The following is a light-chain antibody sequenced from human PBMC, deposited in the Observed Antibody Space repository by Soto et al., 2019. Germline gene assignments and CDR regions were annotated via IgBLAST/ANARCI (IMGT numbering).Light chain of an antibody. CDR1: QSVSSK. Sequence: ETVMTLSPSTLSVSKGERATLSCRASQSVSSKLAWYQQKPGQAPRLLIYGASTRATGIPARFSGSGSGTEFTLTISSLQSEDFAVYYCQQYNNWPQTFGQGTKVDIK. J-gene: IGKJ1*01. CDR3: QQYNNWPQT. V-gene: IGKV3D-15*01. CDR2: GAS.